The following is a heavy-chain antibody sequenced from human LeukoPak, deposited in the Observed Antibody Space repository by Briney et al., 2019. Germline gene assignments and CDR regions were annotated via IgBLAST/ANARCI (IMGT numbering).Heavy chain of an antibody. D-gene: IGHD3-10*01. CDR2: IIPIFGTA. V-gene: IGHV1-69*06. Sequence: SVKVSCKASGGTFSSYAISWVRQAPGQGLEWMGGIIPIFGTANYAQKFQGRVTITADKSTSTAYMELSSLRSEDTAVYYCARDRWRITMVRADAFDIWGQGTMVTVSS. CDR3: ARDRWRITMVRADAFDI. J-gene: IGHJ3*02. CDR1: GGTFSSYA.